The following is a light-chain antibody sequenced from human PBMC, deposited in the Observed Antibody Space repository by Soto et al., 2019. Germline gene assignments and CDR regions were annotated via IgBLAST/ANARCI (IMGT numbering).Light chain of an antibody. CDR1: SSDVGGYNY. CDR2: EVS. V-gene: IGLV2-14*01. Sequence: QSALTQPASVSGSPGQSITISCTGTSSDVGGYNYVSWYQQHPGKAPKLMIYEVSNRPSGVSNRFSGSKSGNTASLTISGLQAEDEADYYCSSYTSSSTPXFGGGTKLTV. CDR3: SSYTSSSTPX. J-gene: IGLJ2*01.